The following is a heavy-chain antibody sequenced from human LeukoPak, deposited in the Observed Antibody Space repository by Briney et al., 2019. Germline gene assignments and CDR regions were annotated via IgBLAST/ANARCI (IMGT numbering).Heavy chain of an antibody. V-gene: IGHV1-8*01. D-gene: IGHD1-14*01. CDR3: SRLIQYRMGWYFDL. J-gene: IGHJ2*01. Sequence: ASVKLSCRASGYTFTRYDLNWVRQAPGQGLEWMGWMNPKSGNTGYAQKLQGRVTMTGNTSSTTGYMELRSLRSEDTAVYYCSRLIQYRMGWYFDLWGRGTLVTVSS. CDR2: MNPKSGNT. CDR1: GYTFTRYD.